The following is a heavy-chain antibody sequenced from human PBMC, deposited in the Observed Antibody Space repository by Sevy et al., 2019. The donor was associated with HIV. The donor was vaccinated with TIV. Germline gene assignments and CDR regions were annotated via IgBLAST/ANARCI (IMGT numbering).Heavy chain of an antibody. D-gene: IGHD4-17*01. CDR3: ARDHVKDGDFGDYYYYAMDV. Sequence: GGSLRLSCAASGFTFSDYYMSWIRQAPGKGLEWVSYISGSDGTTFYADSVKGRFTISRDNAKNSLYLQMSSLRAEDTAMYYCARDHVKDGDFGDYYYYAMDVWGQGTTVTVSS. CDR1: GFTFSDYY. V-gene: IGHV3-11*01. CDR2: ISGSDGTT. J-gene: IGHJ6*02.